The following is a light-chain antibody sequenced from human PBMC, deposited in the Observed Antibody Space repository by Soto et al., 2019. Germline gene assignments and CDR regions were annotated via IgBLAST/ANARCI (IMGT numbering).Light chain of an antibody. CDR3: QQLNSYPH. Sequence: DIQLTQSPSFLSASVGDRVTITCRASQGISSYLAWYQQKPGKAPKLLIYAASTLQSGVPSRFSGSGSGTEFTLTISSLQHEDFATYYCQQLNSYPHFGQGTKLEIK. CDR1: QGISSY. J-gene: IGKJ2*01. CDR2: AAS. V-gene: IGKV1-9*01.